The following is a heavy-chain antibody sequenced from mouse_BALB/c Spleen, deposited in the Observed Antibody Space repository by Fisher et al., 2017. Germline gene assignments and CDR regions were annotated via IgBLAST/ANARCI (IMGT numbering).Heavy chain of an antibody. D-gene: IGHD2-4*01. Sequence: KFKGKATLTSDKSSSTAYMELSSLTSEDSAVYYCARPYDYVPYAMDYWGQGTSVTVSS. V-gene: IGHV1-80*01. J-gene: IGHJ4*01. CDR3: ARPYDYVPYAMDY.